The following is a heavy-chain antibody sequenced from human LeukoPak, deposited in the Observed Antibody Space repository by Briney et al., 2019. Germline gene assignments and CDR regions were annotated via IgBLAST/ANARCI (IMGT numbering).Heavy chain of an antibody. J-gene: IGHJ6*02. CDR2: IYSGGST. D-gene: IGHD1-26*01. Sequence: GGSLRLSCAASGFTFSSYEMSWVRQAPGKGLEWVSVIYSGGSTYYADSVKGRFTISRDNSKNTLYLQMNSLRAEDTAVYYCAGKGVGATPYYYYGMDVWGQGTTVTVSS. CDR3: AGKGVGATPYYYYGMDV. V-gene: IGHV3-66*01. CDR1: GFTFSSYE.